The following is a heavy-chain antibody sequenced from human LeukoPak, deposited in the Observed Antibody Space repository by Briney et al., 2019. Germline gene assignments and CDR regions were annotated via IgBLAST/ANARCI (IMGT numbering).Heavy chain of an antibody. V-gene: IGHV4-59*01. D-gene: IGHD5-18*01. CDR3: AREGGYSYGYPSDAFDI. CDR2: IYYSGST. J-gene: IGHJ3*02. CDR1: GGSISSYY. Sequence: SETLSLTCTVSGGSISSYYWSWIRQPPGKGLEWIGYIYYSGSTNYNPSLKSRVTISVDTSKNQFSLKLSSVTAADTAVYYCAREGGYSYGYPSDAFDIWGQGTMVTVSS.